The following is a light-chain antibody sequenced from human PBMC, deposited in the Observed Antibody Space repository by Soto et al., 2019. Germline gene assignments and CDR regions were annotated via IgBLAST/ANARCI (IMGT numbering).Light chain of an antibody. CDR1: QSVSSSY. CDR2: GAS. Sequence: EIVLTQSPGTLSLSPGERATLSCRASQSVSSSYLAWYQQKPGQAPRLLIYGASSRATGIPDRFSGSGSGTDFILTISRLEPEDFAVYSCQQYGSSPWTFGQGTKVEIK. CDR3: QQYGSSPWT. J-gene: IGKJ1*01. V-gene: IGKV3-20*01.